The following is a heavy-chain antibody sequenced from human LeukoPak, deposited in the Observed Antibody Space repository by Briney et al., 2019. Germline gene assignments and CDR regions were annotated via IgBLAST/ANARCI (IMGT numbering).Heavy chain of an antibody. CDR3: ARLYSNYWSEPGYFDY. Sequence: HGESLMISCKGSGYSFTSYWIGWVRQMPGKGLEWMGIIYPGDSDTRYSPSFQRQVTISADSSISTAYLQWSSMTASDTAMYYCARLYSNYWSEPGYFDYWGQGTLVTVSS. CDR2: IYPGDSDT. V-gene: IGHV5-51*01. CDR1: GYSFTSYW. J-gene: IGHJ4*02. D-gene: IGHD4-11*01.